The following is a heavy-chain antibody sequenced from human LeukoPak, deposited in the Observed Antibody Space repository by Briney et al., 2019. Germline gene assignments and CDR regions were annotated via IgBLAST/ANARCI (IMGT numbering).Heavy chain of an antibody. CDR3: ARDHAYRADY. CDR2: INQDGSKK. J-gene: IGHJ4*02. CDR1: GFSFSDDW. D-gene: IGHD2-2*01. V-gene: IGHV3-7*01. Sequence: GGSLRLSCAASGFSFSDDWMCWVPQAPGKGLQWVANINQDGSKKYYADSLKGRFTISRDNAKNSLYLQMSSLRAEDTAVYYCARDHAYRADYWGQGTLVAVSS.